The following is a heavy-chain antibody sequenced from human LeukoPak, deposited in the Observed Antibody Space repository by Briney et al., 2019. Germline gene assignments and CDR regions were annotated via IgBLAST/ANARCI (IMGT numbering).Heavy chain of an antibody. Sequence: KAGGSLRLSCEASGFTFSSPNMNWVRQAPGRGLEWVSSISSSSSYIYYADSVKGRFTISRDNAKNSLFLQMNSLRVEDTAVYYCARDSSGWTPPASWGQGTLVTVSS. J-gene: IGHJ5*02. CDR1: GFTFSSPN. V-gene: IGHV3-21*01. CDR2: ISSSSSYI. CDR3: ARDSSGWTPPAS. D-gene: IGHD6-19*01.